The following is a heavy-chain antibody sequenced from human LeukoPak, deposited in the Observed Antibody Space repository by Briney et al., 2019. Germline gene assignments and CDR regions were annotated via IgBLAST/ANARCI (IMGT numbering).Heavy chain of an antibody. CDR1: GGSFSGYY. V-gene: IGHV4-34*01. J-gene: IGHJ6*04. D-gene: IGHD3-3*01. Sequence: SETLSLTCAVYGGSFSGYYWSWIRQSPGKGLEWIGQIYHTGSTNYNPSLKSRVTILVDWSKNQFSLKLSSVTAADTAVYYCARDDFGVALGGVWGMGTTVIVSS. CDR2: IYHTGST. CDR3: ARDDFGVALGGV.